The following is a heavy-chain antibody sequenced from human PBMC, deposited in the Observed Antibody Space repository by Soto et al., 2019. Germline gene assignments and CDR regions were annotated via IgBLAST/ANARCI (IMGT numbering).Heavy chain of an antibody. J-gene: IGHJ4*02. Sequence: GESLKISCKGSGYNFPTYWIGWVRQMPGKGLEWMGIIYPGDSDTRYSPSFQGQVTISVDKSISPPYLQWSSLKASDTAIYYCARATKLIILTGYGGWDYWGQGSPVTVSS. D-gene: IGHD3-9*01. CDR3: ARATKLIILTGYGGWDY. CDR2: IYPGDSDT. V-gene: IGHV5-51*01. CDR1: GYNFPTYW.